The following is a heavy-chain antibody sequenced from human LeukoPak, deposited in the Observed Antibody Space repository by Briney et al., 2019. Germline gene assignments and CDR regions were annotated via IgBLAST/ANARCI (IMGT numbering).Heavy chain of an antibody. V-gene: IGHV4-34*01. CDR2: INHSGST. J-gene: IGHJ6*03. CDR1: GGSFSGYY. CDR3: ARVFRYTAAGTTRRYYYYYMDV. Sequence: PSETLSLTCAVYGGSFSGYYWSWIRQPPGKGREWIGEINHSGSTNYNPSLKSRVTISVDTSKNQFSLKLSSVTAADTAVYYCARVFRYTAAGTTRRYYYYYMDVWGKGTTVTVSS. D-gene: IGHD3-16*02.